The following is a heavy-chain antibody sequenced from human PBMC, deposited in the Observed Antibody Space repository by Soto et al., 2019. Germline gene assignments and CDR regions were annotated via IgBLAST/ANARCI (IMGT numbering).Heavy chain of an antibody. CDR1: GGSISSYY. V-gene: IGHV4-59*01. CDR2: IYYSGST. J-gene: IGHJ5*02. CDR3: ARVWYSSGWYYWFDP. Sequence: SETLSLTCTVSGGSISSYYWSWIRQPPGKGLEWIGYIYYSGSTNYNPSLKSRVTISVDTSKNQFSLKLISVTAADTAVYYCARVWYSSGWYYWFDPWGQGTLVTVSS. D-gene: IGHD6-19*01.